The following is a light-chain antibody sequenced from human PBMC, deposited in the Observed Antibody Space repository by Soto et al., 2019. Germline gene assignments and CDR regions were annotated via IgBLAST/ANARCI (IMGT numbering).Light chain of an antibody. J-gene: IGLJ1*01. CDR1: SSDVGLYDF. CDR3: NSNTRCITYF. CDR2: EVT. V-gene: IGLV2-14*01. Sequence: SARTQPASVSGSPGESITISCTRASSDVGLYDFVSWYQQHPGKAPKLLIYEVTYRPSGVSSRFSGSKSGNTASLTISGLQAEDEADYDCNSNTRCITYFFGTGTRSPS.